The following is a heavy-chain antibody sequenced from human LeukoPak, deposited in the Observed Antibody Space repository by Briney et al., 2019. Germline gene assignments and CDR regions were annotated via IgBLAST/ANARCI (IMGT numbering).Heavy chain of an antibody. CDR3: ARGVGSGSRLRAGDY. J-gene: IGHJ4*02. V-gene: IGHV3-53*01. CDR2: IYSGGST. Sequence: PGGSLRLSCAPSGFIISDYYIDWVRQAPGKGLEWVSVIYSGGSTYYADSVKGRFTISRDNSKNTLYLQMNSLRAEDTAVYYCARGVGSGSRLRAGDYWGQGTLVTVSS. D-gene: IGHD1-26*01. CDR1: GFIISDYY.